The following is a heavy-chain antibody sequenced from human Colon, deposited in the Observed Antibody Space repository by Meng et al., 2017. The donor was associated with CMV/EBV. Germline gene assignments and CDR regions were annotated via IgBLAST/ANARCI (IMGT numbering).Heavy chain of an antibody. V-gene: IGHV3-30*02. CDR2: IRRDGSNK. Sequence: GESLKISCAASGFTFSDHGMHWVRQAPGKGLEWVAFIRRDGSNKYYADSVKCRFTISRDNSKNTLYLQMNSLRAEDTAVYYCAKNLGGCSSTSCYARDYYYGMDVWGQGTTVTVSS. CDR1: GFTFSDHG. J-gene: IGHJ6*02. CDR3: AKNLGGCSSTSCYARDYYYGMDV. D-gene: IGHD2-2*01.